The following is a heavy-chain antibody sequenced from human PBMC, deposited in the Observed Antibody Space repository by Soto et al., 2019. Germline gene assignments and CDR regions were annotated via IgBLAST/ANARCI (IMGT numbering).Heavy chain of an antibody. CDR1: GFTVSSNY. CDR2: IYSGGST. CDR3: ARSGGCSSTSCYLVLDV. V-gene: IGHV3-53*01. Sequence: SLRLSCAASGFTVSSNYMSWVRQAPGKGLEWVSVIYSGGSTYYADSVKGRFTISRDNSKNTLYLQMNSLRAEDTAVYYCARSGGCSSTSCYLVLDVWGQGTTVTVSS. D-gene: IGHD2-2*01. J-gene: IGHJ6*02.